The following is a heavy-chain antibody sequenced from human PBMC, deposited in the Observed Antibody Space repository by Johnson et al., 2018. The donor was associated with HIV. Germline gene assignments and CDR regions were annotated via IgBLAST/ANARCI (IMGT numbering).Heavy chain of an antibody. J-gene: IGHJ3*02. CDR1: GFTFSDYY. V-gene: IGHV3-23*04. CDR2: IRGSGGST. CDR3: AREVDAFDM. Sequence: VQLVESGGGLVQAGGSLRLSCAASGFTFSDYYMSWIRQAPGKGMEWVAAIRGSGGSTFYSDSVKGRFTISRDNSKNTLNLQMNSLRAEDTAVYYCAREVDAFDMLGQGTLVTVSS.